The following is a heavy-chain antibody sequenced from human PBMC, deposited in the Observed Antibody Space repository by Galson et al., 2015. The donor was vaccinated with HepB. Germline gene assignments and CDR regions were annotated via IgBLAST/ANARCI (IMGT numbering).Heavy chain of an antibody. D-gene: IGHD2-2*01. CDR2: IIPIFGTA. V-gene: IGHV1-69*13. CDR3: AREEGYCSSTSCSLVGDRYYYYYYMDV. Sequence: QSGAEVKKPGASVKVSCKASGGTFSSYAISWVRQAPGQGLEWMGGIIPIFGTANYAQKFQGRVTITADESTSTAYMELSSLRSEDTAVYYCAREEGYCSSTSCSLVGDRYYYYYYMDVWGKGTTVTVSS. CDR1: GGTFSSYA. J-gene: IGHJ6*03.